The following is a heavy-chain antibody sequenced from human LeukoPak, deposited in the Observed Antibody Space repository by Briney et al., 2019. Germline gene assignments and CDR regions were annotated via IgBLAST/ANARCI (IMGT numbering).Heavy chain of an antibody. CDR1: GYSISSGYY. CDR2: IYHSGST. D-gene: IGHD2-2*02. CDR3: AQGQLLYRRWFDP. Sequence: SETLSLTCTVSGYSISSGYYWGWIRQPPGKGLGWIGSIYHSGSTYYNPSLKSRVTISVDTSKNQFSLKLSSVTAADTAVYYCAQGQLLYRRWFDPWGQGTLVTASS. V-gene: IGHV4-38-2*02. J-gene: IGHJ5*02.